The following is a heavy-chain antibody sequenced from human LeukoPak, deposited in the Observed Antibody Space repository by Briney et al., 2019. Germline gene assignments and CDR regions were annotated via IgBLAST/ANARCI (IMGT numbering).Heavy chain of an antibody. V-gene: IGHV3-66*01. CDR3: ARDLSRGYSYGTLDY. J-gene: IGHJ4*02. CDR2: IHRDGST. CDR1: GFTVSTNY. D-gene: IGHD5-18*01. Sequence: GGSLRLSCAVSGFTVSTNYMSWVRQAPGKGLEWVSIIHRDGSTYYADSVKGRFTTSRDNSKNTLYLQMNSLRAEDTAVYYCARDLSRGYSYGTLDYWGQGTLVTVSS.